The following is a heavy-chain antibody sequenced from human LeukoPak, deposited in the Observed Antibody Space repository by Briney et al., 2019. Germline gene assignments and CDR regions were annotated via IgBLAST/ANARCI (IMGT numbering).Heavy chain of an antibody. CDR3: ARDVYYYDSSGYAQHAEYFQH. Sequence: PGGSLRLSCAASGFTFSSYSMNWVRQAPGKGLEWVSYISSTNTIYYADSVKGRFTISRDNAKNSLYLQMNSLRAEDTAVYYCARDVYYYDSSGYAQHAEYFQHWGQGTLVTVSS. V-gene: IGHV3-48*01. J-gene: IGHJ1*01. CDR2: ISSTNTI. D-gene: IGHD3-22*01. CDR1: GFTFSSYS.